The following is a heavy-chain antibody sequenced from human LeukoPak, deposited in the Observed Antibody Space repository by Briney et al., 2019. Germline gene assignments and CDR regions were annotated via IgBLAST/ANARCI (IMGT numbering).Heavy chain of an antibody. D-gene: IGHD6-6*01. J-gene: IGHJ4*02. V-gene: IGHV3-23*01. Sequence: GGSLRLSCAAYGFTFSNHGMSWVRQASGKGLESVSAVSDSGSDTYYADSVKGRFTVSRDNSKNTLYLQMNSLRAEDTAVYYCAKRVPYSSSSVYFDNWGQGTLVTVSS. CDR2: VSDSGSDT. CDR3: AKRVPYSSSSVYFDN. CDR1: GFTFSNHG.